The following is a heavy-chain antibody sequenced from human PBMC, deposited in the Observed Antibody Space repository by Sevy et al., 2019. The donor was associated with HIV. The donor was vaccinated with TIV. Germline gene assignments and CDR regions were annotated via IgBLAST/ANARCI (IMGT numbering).Heavy chain of an antibody. V-gene: IGHV3-33*08. CDR3: ARESGSGWYVDS. J-gene: IGHJ4*02. Sequence: GGSLRLSCSTFGFTFSNYGMHWVRQAPGRGLEWVAAIFSDGNYQYYADSVKGRVTFSRDNSKNTLYLQMSSMRADDTAMYYCARESGSGWYVDSWGRGTLVTVSS. CDR2: IFSDGNYQ. CDR1: GFTFSNYG. D-gene: IGHD6-19*01.